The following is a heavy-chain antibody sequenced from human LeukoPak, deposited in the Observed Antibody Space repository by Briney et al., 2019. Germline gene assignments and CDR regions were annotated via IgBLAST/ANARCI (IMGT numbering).Heavy chain of an antibody. CDR2: ISYDGTDK. CDR3: ARGTFYYGDNYNTRAFGQPFDS. J-gene: IGHJ4*02. CDR1: GFTFTSYA. D-gene: IGHD4/OR15-4a*01. V-gene: IGHV3-30*04. Sequence: SGTSLRLSCAASGFTFTSYALHWVRQAPGKGLDWLSDISYDGTDKNYAASVRGRFTISRDNSKNTLYLQINSLRAEDTAIYYCARGTFYYGDNYNTRAFGQPFDSWGQGTLVTVSS.